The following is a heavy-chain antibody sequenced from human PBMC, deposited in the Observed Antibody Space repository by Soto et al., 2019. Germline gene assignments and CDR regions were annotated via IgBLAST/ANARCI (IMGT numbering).Heavy chain of an antibody. CDR2: ISAYNDNT. Sequence: QVQLVQSGAEVKKPGASVKVSCKASGYTFSSYGISWVRQAPGQGLEWMGWISAYNDNTKYAHNLQGRVTMTTDTSESSVLMELRRVISHDAAVFYCARESPPAHYWGQGTLLTV. J-gene: IGHJ4*02. V-gene: IGHV1-18*01. CDR1: GYTFSSYG. CDR3: ARESPPAHY.